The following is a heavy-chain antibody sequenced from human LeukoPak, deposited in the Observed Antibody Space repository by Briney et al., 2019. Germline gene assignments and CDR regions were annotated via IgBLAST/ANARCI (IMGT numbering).Heavy chain of an antibody. CDR3: ASNPVGATRTDAFDI. D-gene: IGHD1-26*01. CDR1: GYTFTSYY. CDR2: INPSGGST. J-gene: IGHJ3*02. Sequence: ASVKVSCKASGYTFTSYYMHWVRQAPGQGLEWMGIINPSGGSTSYAQKFQGRVTMTRDTSTSTVYMELSSLRSEDTAVYYCASNPVGATRTDAFDIWGQGTMVTVSS. V-gene: IGHV1-46*01.